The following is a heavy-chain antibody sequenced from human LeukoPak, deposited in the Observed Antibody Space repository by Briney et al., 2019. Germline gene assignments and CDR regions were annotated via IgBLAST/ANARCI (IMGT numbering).Heavy chain of an antibody. J-gene: IGHJ6*03. CDR3: ARGQLWPVYYMDV. V-gene: IGHV3-23*01. CDR1: GFTFSSYA. CDR2: ISGSGGST. D-gene: IGHD5-18*01. Sequence: GGSLRLSCAVSGFTFSSYAMSWVREPPGKGLVWASAISGSGGSTYYADSVKGRFTISRDNSKNTLYLQMNSLRAEDTAVYYCARGQLWPVYYMDVWGKGTTVTVSS.